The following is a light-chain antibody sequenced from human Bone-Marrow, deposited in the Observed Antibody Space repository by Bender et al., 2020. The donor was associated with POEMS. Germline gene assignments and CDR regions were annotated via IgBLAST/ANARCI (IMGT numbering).Light chain of an antibody. CDR1: ASDFGSHDY. CDR2: DVR. CDR3: CSYAGTYLVV. V-gene: IGLV2-14*03. Sequence: HSALTQPASVSGSPGQSITISCTGTASDFGSHDYVSWYQQHPDKAPQLLMYDVRNRPSGVSNRFFGSKYGNTASLTISGLQAEDEAGYYCCSYAGTYLVVFGGGTTLTVL. J-gene: IGLJ2*01.